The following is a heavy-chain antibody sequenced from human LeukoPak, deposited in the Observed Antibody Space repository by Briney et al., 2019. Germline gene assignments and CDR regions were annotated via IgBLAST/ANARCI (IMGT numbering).Heavy chain of an antibody. V-gene: IGHV3-74*01. CDR3: VRDLPRTSGP. CDR2: INGDGRRI. Sequence: GGSLRLSCVASGFTFSTAWMHWARQTPGKGLVWVSHINGDGRRINYADDVRGRFTISRDNAKNTLYLQMNSLRVEDTAVYYCVRDLPRTSGPWGQGTLVTVSS. J-gene: IGHJ5*02. CDR1: GFTFSTAW. D-gene: IGHD3-10*01.